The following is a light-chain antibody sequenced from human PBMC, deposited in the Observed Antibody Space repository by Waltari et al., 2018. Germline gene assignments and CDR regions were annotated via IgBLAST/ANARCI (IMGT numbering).Light chain of an antibody. J-gene: IGKJ4*02. Sequence: PGERATLSYRASQSSDTSLGWYQPLPGQPPRLLIYDASNRAPGIPPRFSGSGSGTDFSLTISSLDPEDCAGYYCQQGVTFGGGTRVEIK. CDR2: DAS. CDR3: QQGVT. V-gene: IGKV3-11*01. CDR1: QSSDTS.